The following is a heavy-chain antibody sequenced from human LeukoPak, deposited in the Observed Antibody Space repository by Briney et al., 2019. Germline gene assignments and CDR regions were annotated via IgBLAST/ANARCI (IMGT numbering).Heavy chain of an antibody. V-gene: IGHV3-48*04. CDR2: ISSSGSTI. CDR3: AELGITMIGGV. J-gene: IGHJ6*04. D-gene: IGHD3-10*02. CDR1: GFTFSSYS. Sequence: EGSLRLSCAASGFTFSSYSMNWVRQAPGKGLEWVSYISSSGSTIYYADSVKGRFTISRDNAKNSLYLQMNSLRAEDTAVYYCAELGITMIGGVWGKGTTVTISS.